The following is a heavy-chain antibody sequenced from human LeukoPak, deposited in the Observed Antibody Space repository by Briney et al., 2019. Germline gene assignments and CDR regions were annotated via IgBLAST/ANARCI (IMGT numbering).Heavy chain of an antibody. Sequence: SETLSLTCTVSGGSISSYYWSWIRRPPGKGLEWIGYIYYSGSTNYNPSLKSRVTISVDTSKNQFSLKLSSVTAADTAVYYCARENRVGIAAANFDYWGQGTLVTVSS. CDR2: IYYSGST. CDR1: GGSISSYY. D-gene: IGHD6-13*01. J-gene: IGHJ4*02. CDR3: ARENRVGIAAANFDY. V-gene: IGHV4-59*01.